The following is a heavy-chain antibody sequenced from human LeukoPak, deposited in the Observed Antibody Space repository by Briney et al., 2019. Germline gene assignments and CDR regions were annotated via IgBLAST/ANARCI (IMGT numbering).Heavy chain of an antibody. J-gene: IGHJ4*02. CDR2: IYSGGST. V-gene: IGHV3-53*01. CDR1: GFTVSSNY. CDR3: ARMLGGVIDKGGDY. D-gene: IGHD3-16*02. Sequence: PGGSLRLSCAASGFTVSSNYMSWVRQAPGKGLEWVSVIYSGGSTYYADSVKGRFTISRDNSKNTLYLQMNSLRAEDTAGYYCARMLGGVIDKGGDYWGQGTLVTVSS.